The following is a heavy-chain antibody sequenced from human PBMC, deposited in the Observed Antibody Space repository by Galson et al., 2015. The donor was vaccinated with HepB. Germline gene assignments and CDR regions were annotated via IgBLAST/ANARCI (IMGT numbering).Heavy chain of an antibody. J-gene: IGHJ4*02. CDR2: INPNSGGT. CDR3: ARGPMATVTTEYYFDY. D-gene: IGHD4-11*01. V-gene: IGHV1-2*04. Sequence: SVKVSCKASGYTFTGYYMHWVRQAPGQGLEWMGWINPNSGGTNYAQKFQGWVTMTRDTSISTAYMELSRLRSDDTAVYYCARGPMATVTTEYYFDYWGQGTLVTVSS. CDR1: GYTFTGYY.